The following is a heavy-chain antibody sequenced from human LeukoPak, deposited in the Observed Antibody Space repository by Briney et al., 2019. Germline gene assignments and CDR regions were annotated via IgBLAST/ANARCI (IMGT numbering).Heavy chain of an antibody. CDR1: GFTFSSYG. J-gene: IGHJ6*03. D-gene: IGHD1-26*01. V-gene: IGHV3-30*18. Sequence: PGGSLRLSCAASGFTFSSYGMHWVRQAPGKGLEWVAVISYDGSNKYYADSVKGRFTISRDNSKNTLYLQMNSLRAEDTAVYYCAKLCLNLGSLQEDYYYYMDVWGKGTTVTVSS. CDR2: ISYDGSNK. CDR3: AKLCLNLGSLQEDYYYYMDV.